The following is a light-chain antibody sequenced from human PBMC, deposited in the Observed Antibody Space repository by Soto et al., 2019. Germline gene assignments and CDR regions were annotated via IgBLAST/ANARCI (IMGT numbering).Light chain of an antibody. Sequence: DIQMTQSPSTLSASVGDRVTITCRASQSISSWLAWYQQKAGKAPKLLIYDASSLESGVPSRFSGTGSETEFTLTISSLQPDDFATYYCQQYNSYWTFGQGTKVDIK. CDR2: DAS. J-gene: IGKJ1*01. V-gene: IGKV1-5*01. CDR3: QQYNSYWT. CDR1: QSISSW.